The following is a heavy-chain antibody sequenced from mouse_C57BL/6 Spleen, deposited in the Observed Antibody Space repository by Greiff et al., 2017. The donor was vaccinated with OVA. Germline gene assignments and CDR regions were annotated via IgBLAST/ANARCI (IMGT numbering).Heavy chain of an antibody. J-gene: IGHJ1*03. CDR1: GFTFTDYY. D-gene: IGHD1-1*01. CDR2: IRNKANGYTT. CDR3: ARSPYYYGSSHYWYFDV. V-gene: IGHV7-3*01. Sequence: DVKLVESGGGLVQPGGSLSLSCAASGFTFTDYYMSWVRQPPGKALEWLGFIRNKANGYTTEYSASVKGRFTISRDNSQSILYLQMNALRAEDSATYYCARSPYYYGSSHYWYFDVWGTGTTVTVSS.